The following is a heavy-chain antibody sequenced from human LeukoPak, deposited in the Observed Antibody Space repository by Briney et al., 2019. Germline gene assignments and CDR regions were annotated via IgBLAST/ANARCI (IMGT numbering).Heavy chain of an antibody. CDR1: GDSISSSHW. J-gene: IGHJ4*02. Sequence: SETLSLTCAVSGDSISSSHWWTWVRQPPGKGLEWIGEIYHRGTTNYNLSLKSRVTISVDRSKNQFSLRLTSVTAADTAVYYCARVGSSGSYYNAIDYWGQGTLVTVSS. CDR2: IYHRGTT. D-gene: IGHD3-10*01. V-gene: IGHV4-4*02. CDR3: ARVGSSGSYYNAIDY.